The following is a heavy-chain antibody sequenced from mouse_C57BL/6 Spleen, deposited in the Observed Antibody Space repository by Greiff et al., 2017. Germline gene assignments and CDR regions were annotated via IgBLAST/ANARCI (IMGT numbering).Heavy chain of an antibody. V-gene: IGHV5-6*01. CDR2: ISSGGSYT. J-gene: IGHJ2*01. CDR3: ARHGGRPLYFGY. CDR1: GFTFSSYG. Sequence: EVKVVESGGDLVKPGGSLKLSCAASGFTFSSYGMSWVRQTPDKRLEWVATISSGGSYTYYPDSVKGRFTISRDNAKNTLYLQMSSLKSEDTAMYYCARHGGRPLYFGYWGQGTTLTVSS.